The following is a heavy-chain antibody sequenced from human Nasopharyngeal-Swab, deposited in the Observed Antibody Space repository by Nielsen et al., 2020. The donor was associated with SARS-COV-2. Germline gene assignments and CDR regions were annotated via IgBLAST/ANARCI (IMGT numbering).Heavy chain of an antibody. D-gene: IGHD2-15*01. CDR2: FDPEDGET. CDR3: ARDSGYCSGGSCYPGDY. J-gene: IGHJ4*02. Sequence: ASVKVSCKVSGYTLTELSMHWVRQAPGKGLEWMGGFDPEDGETIYAQKFQGRVTMTRDTSTSTVYMELSSLRSEDTAVHYCARDSGYCSGGSCYPGDYWGQGTLVTVSS. CDR1: GYTLTELS. V-gene: IGHV1-24*01.